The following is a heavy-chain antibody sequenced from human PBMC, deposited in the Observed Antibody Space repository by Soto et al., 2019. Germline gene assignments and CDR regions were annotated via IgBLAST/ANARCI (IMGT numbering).Heavy chain of an antibody. V-gene: IGHV3-23*01. CDR3: ARGIRSSIHTYDY. J-gene: IGHJ4*02. Sequence: GGSLRLSCAASGFTFGLHAMSWVRQAPGRGLEWVSGISYTGSDTFYADSVKGRFTISRDNSRNIVVLHMSGLRADDTAVYYCARGIRSSIHTYDYWGQGTLVTVSS. CDR1: GFTFGLHA. D-gene: IGHD2-2*02. CDR2: ISYTGSDT.